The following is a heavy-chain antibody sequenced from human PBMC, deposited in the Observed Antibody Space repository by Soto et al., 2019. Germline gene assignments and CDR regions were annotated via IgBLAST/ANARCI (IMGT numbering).Heavy chain of an antibody. CDR3: AREASPKLPKRLLVPAAKGMDV. D-gene: IGHD2-2*01. Sequence: QVQLQESGPGLVKPSQTLSLTCTVSGGSISSGGYYWSWIRQHPGKGLEWIGYIYYSGSTYYNPSLKSRVTISVDTSKNQFSLKLSSVTAADTAVYYCAREASPKLPKRLLVPAAKGMDVWGQGTTVTVSS. CDR2: IYYSGST. J-gene: IGHJ6*02. CDR1: GGSISSGGYY. V-gene: IGHV4-31*03.